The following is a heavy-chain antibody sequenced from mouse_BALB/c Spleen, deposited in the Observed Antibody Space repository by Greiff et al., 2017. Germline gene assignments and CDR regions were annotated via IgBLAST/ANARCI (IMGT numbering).Heavy chain of an antibody. CDR3: ARLGGSTAMDY. J-gene: IGHJ4*01. CDR2: ISSGSSTI. D-gene: IGHD2-1*01. V-gene: IGHV5-17*02. CDR1: GFTFSSFG. Sequence: EVMLVESGGGLVQPGGSRKLSCAASGFTFSSFGMHWVRQAPEKGLEWVAYISSGSSTIYYADTVKGRFTISRDNPKNTLFLQMTSLRSEDTAMYYCARLGGSTAMDYWGQGTSVTVSS.